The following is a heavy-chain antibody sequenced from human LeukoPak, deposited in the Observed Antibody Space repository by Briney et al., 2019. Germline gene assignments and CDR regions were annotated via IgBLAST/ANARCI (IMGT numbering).Heavy chain of an antibody. CDR1: GYTLTELS. D-gene: IGHD1-14*01. Sequence: EASVKVSCKVSGYTLTELSMHWVRQAPGKGLEWMGSFDPENGETIYAQKFQGRVTMTEDTSTDTAYMELSSLRSEDTAVYYCATSEYLLYYGLDVWGQGTTVTVSS. V-gene: IGHV1-24*01. J-gene: IGHJ6*02. CDR3: ATSEYLLYYGLDV. CDR2: FDPENGET.